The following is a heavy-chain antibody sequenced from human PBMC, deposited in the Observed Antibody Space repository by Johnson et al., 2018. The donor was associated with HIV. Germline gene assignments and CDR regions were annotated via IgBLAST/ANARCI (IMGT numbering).Heavy chain of an antibody. CDR1: GFTFSSYA. CDR2: ITSNGEST. CDR3: ARNVLLWFGESADAFDI. Sequence: VQLVESGGGLVQPGGSLRLSCAASGFTFSSYAMHWVRQAPGKGLEYVSTITSNGESTYYANSVKGRFTISRDNSKNTLYLQMNSLRAEDTAVYYCARNVLLWFGESADAFDIWGQGTMVTVSS. J-gene: IGHJ3*02. V-gene: IGHV3-64*01. D-gene: IGHD3-10*01.